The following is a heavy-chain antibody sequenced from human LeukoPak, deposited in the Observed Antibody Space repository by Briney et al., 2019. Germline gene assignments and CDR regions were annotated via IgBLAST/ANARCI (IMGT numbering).Heavy chain of an antibody. D-gene: IGHD3-10*01. CDR2: INHSGST. Sequence: SETLSLTCAVYGGSFSGYYWSWIRQPPGKGLEWIGEINHSGSTNYNPSLKSRVTISVDTSKNQFSLKLSCVTAADTAVYYCARGLNYGSGSYYNVYYYYGMDVWGQGPTVTVSS. CDR1: GGSFSGYY. CDR3: ARGLNYGSGSYYNVYYYYGMDV. V-gene: IGHV4-34*01. J-gene: IGHJ6*02.